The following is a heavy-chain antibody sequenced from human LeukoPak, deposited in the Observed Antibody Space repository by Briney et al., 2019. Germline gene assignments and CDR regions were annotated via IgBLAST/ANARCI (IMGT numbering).Heavy chain of an antibody. J-gene: IGHJ4*02. CDR3: AKATTASPRNFDF. V-gene: IGHV3-23*01. D-gene: IGHD1-1*01. Sequence: GRSLRLSCEASAFTFSSYAMSWVRQAAGRGLEWVSSISTSGAGTYYADSVKGRFSISRDNSKNTLYLQMSSMIAEDTAVYYCAKATTASPRNFDFWGQGTLVTVSP. CDR1: AFTFSSYA. CDR2: ISTSGAGT.